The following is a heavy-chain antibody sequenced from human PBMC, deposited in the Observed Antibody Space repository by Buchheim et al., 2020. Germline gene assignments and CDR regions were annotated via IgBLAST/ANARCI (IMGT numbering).Heavy chain of an antibody. J-gene: IGHJ5*02. Sequence: EVQLVESGGGLVEPGGSLKLSCAASGFTFSDSAMHWVRQASGKGLEWVGHISSRADNYATAYAASVRGRFTISRDVSKNTAYLLMDSLKTEDTAVYYCTRHSSLESLFDPWGQGTL. CDR1: GFTFSDSA. CDR3: TRHSSLESLFDP. V-gene: IGHV3-73*02. CDR2: ISSRADNYAT.